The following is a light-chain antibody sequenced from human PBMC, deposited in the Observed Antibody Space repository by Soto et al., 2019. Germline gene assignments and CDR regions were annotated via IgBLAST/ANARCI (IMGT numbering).Light chain of an antibody. Sequence: ALTQPASVSGSPGQSITISCTGTSSDVGAYDYVSWYQQHPGKAPKLMIYDVYARPSGVSHRFSGSKSGNTASLTISGLQSDDEADYYCSSYTNTMSYVFGTGTKVTVL. CDR2: DVY. J-gene: IGLJ1*01. V-gene: IGLV2-14*03. CDR3: SSYTNTMSYV. CDR1: SSDVGAYDY.